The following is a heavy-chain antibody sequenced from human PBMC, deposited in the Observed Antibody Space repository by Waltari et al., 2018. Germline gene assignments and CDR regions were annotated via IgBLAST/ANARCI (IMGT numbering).Heavy chain of an antibody. J-gene: IGHJ5*02. V-gene: IGHV1-2*06. CDR3: ARDPLYCSSTSCYSSWFDP. Sequence: QVQLVQSGAEVKKPGASVKVSCKASGYTFTGYYMHWVRQAPGQGLEWMGRINPNSGGTNYAQKFQGRVTMTRDTSISTAYMELSRLRSDDTAVYYCARDPLYCSSTSCYSSWFDPWGQGTLVTVSS. D-gene: IGHD2-2*01. CDR1: GYTFTGYY. CDR2: INPNSGGT.